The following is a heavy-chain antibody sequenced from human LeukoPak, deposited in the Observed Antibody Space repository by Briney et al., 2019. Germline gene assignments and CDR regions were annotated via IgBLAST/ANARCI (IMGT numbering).Heavy chain of an antibody. J-gene: IGHJ5*02. Sequence: PSETLSLTYTVSGGSISSYYWSWIRQPAGKGLEWLGRLYTSGSTNYDPSLKSRVTMSVDTSKNQFSLKVTSVTAADTAVYYCARAPPFGSWFDPWAREPWSPSPQ. CDR2: LYTSGST. CDR3: ARAPPFGSWFDP. CDR1: GGSISSYY. D-gene: IGHD3-10*01. V-gene: IGHV4-4*07.